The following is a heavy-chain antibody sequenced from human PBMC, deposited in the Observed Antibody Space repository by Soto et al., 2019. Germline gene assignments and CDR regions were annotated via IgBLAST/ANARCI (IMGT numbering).Heavy chain of an antibody. CDR3: AKDGGDLSLYNGYYYYMDV. Sequence: QVQLVESGGGVVQPGTSPRVSCAASGFIFSGSGMHWVRQPPGKGLEWVAVISYDGTNTYYADSVKGRFTISRDDSKNTLYLQMNSLRAEDTAVYYCAKDGGDLSLYNGYYYYMDVWGKGTTVTVSS. CDR1: GFIFSGSG. D-gene: IGHD3-16*02. J-gene: IGHJ6*03. CDR2: ISYDGTNT. V-gene: IGHV3-30*18.